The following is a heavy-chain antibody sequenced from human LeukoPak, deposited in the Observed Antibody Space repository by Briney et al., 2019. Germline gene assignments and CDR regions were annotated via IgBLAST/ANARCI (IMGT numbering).Heavy chain of an antibody. V-gene: IGHV4-61*02. J-gene: IGHJ3*02. D-gene: IGHD2-2*01. CDR3: ARGAVPAAPPYHDAFDI. CDR2: IYTSGST. CDR1: GGSISSGSYY. Sequence: SETLSLTCTVSGGSISSGSYYWSWIRQPAGKGLEWIGRIYTSGSTNYNPSLKSRVTISVDTSKNQFSLKLSSVTAADTAVYYCARGAVPAAPPYHDAFDIWGQGTMVTVSS.